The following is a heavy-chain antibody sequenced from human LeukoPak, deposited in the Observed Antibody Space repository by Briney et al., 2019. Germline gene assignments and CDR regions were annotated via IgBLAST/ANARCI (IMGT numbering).Heavy chain of an antibody. D-gene: IGHD2-2*01. J-gene: IGHJ4*02. V-gene: IGHV4-30-4*08. CDR1: GGSISSGDYY. CDR3: ARMRDVVVPAALDC. CDR2: IYYSGST. Sequence: SQTLSLTCTVSGGSISSGDYYWRWIRQPPGKGLEWIVYIYYSGSTYYNPSLKSRVTISVDTSKNQFSLKLSSVTAADTAVYYCARMRDVVVPAALDCWGQGTLVTVSS.